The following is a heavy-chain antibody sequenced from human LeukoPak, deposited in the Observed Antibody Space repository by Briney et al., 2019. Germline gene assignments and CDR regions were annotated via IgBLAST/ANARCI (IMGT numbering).Heavy chain of an antibody. CDR3: ARGGDSSGYYYFDY. CDR1: GFTFSSYG. V-gene: IGHV3-30*02. CDR2: IRYDGSNK. D-gene: IGHD3-22*01. Sequence: GGSLRLSCAASGFTFSSYGMHWVRQAPGKGLEWVAFIRYDGSNKYYADSVKGRFTISRDNAKNSLYLQMNSLRAEDTAVYYCARGGDSSGYYYFDYWGQGTLVTVSS. J-gene: IGHJ4*02.